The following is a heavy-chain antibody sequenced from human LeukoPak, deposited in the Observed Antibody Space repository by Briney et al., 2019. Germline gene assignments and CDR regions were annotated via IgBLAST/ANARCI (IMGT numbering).Heavy chain of an antibody. V-gene: IGHV3-21*01. J-gene: IGHJ4*02. Sequence: PGESLRLSCAASGFTFSSYAIIWVRQAPGKGLEWVSSISSTSSHTYYADSVKGRFTISRDNAKNSLYLQMNSLRVEDAAVYYCASQDIVATTGAELDYWGQGTLVTVSS. D-gene: IGHD5-12*01. CDR2: ISSTSSHT. CDR1: GFTFSSYA. CDR3: ASQDIVATTGAELDY.